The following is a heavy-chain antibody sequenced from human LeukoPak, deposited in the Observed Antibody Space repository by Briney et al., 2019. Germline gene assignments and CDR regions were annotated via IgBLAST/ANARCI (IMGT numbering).Heavy chain of an antibody. J-gene: IGHJ4*02. V-gene: IGHV3-69-1*02. D-gene: IGHD3-22*01. CDR1: GFTFSDYY. CDR3: ARDQTYYYDSSGYYPRFDY. Sequence: GGSLRLSCAASGFTFSDYYMNWVRQAPGKGLEWVSSISSSSTIYYADSVKGRFTISRDNAKNSLYLQMNSLRAEDTAVYYCARDQTYYYDSSGYYPRFDYWGQRTLVTVSS. CDR2: ISSSSTI.